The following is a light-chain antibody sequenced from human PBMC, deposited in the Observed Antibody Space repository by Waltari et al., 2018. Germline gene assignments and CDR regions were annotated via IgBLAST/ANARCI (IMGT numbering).Light chain of an antibody. V-gene: IGLV4-69*01. CDR1: RAPSSNV. CDR2: VNSDGSH. J-gene: IGLJ3*02. CDR3: QTGGHGTWV. Sequence: QLVLTQSPSASAPLGASVKLTCTLRRAPSSNVIAGLQQQPEKGPRYLMKVNSDGSHSKGDEIPDRFAGSSSGAERYLTISSLQSEDEADYYCQTGGHGTWVFGGGTKLTVL.